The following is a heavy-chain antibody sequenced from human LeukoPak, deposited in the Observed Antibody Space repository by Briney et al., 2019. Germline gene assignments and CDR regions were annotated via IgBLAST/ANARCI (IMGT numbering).Heavy chain of an antibody. V-gene: IGHV4-34*01. CDR3: ARYGDSGFKD. CDR1: GGSFSGYY. D-gene: IGHD4-17*01. CDR2: INHSGST. J-gene: IGHJ4*02. Sequence: SETLSLTCAVYGGSFSGYYWSWIRPPPGKGLEWIGEINHSGSTNYNPSLKSRVTISVDTSKNQFSLKLSSVTAADTAVYYCARYGDSGFKDWGQGALVTVSS.